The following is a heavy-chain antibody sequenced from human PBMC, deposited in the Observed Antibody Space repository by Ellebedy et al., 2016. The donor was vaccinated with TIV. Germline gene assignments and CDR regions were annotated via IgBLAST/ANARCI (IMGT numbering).Heavy chain of an antibody. CDR3: ARDPSVYSSGWHNDY. J-gene: IGHJ4*02. D-gene: IGHD6-19*01. CDR1: GFTFSDYY. CDR2: ISSSSSYT. V-gene: IGHV3-11*06. Sequence: GESLKISCAASGFTFSDYYMSWIRQAPGKGLEWVSYISSSSSYTNYADSVKGRFTISRDNAKNSLYLQMNSLRAEDTAVYYCARDPSVYSSGWHNDYWGQGTLVTVSS.